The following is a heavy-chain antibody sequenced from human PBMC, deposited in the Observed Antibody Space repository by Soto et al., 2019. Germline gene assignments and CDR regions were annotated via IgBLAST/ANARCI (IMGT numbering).Heavy chain of an antibody. V-gene: IGHV4-59*01. CDR2: IYYSGST. D-gene: IGHD3-3*01. CDR1: GGSISSYY. J-gene: IGHJ5*02. CDR3: ARGGYDFWSGYYNWFDP. Sequence: PSETLSLTCTVSGGSISSYYWSWIRQPPGKGLEWIGYIYYSGSTNYNPSLKSRVTISVDTSKNQFSLKLSSVTAADTAVYYCARGGYDFWSGYYNWFDPWGQGPRVTVAS.